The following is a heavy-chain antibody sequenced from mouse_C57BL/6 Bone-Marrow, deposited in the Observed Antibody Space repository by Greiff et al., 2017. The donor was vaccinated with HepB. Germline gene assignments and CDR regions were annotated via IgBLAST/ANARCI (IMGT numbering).Heavy chain of an antibody. CDR2: IDPSDSYT. D-gene: IGHD2-5*01. J-gene: IGHJ2*01. Sequence: QVQLQQPGAELVMPGASVKLSCKASGYTFTSYWMHWVKQRPGQGLEWIAEIDPSDSYTNYNQKFKGKSTLTVDKSSSTAYMQLSSLTSEDSAVYYCACYYSNYDYWGQGTTLTVSS. CDR3: ACYYSNYDY. V-gene: IGHV1-69*01. CDR1: GYTFTSYW.